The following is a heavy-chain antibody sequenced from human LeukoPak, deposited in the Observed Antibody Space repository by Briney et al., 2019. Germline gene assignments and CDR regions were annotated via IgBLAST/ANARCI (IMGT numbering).Heavy chain of an antibody. Sequence: PGGSLRLSCAASGFTFSNYWIHWVRQAPGKGLEWVANIKQDGSEKYYVDSVKGRFTISRDNAKNSLYLQMNSLRAEDTAVYYCAREKFDYWGQGTLVTVSS. J-gene: IGHJ4*02. CDR1: GFTFSNYW. V-gene: IGHV3-7*03. CDR2: IKQDGSEK. CDR3: AREKFDY.